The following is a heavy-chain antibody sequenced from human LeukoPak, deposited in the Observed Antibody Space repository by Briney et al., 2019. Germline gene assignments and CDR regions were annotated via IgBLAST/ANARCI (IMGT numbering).Heavy chain of an antibody. V-gene: IGHV5-51*01. CDR2: IYPGDSDT. J-gene: IGHJ6*02. D-gene: IGHD3-10*01. Sequence: GESLKISCKGSGYSFINYWIGWVRQMPGKGLEWIGIIYPGDSDTRYSLSFQGQVTISVDKSISTAYLQWSSLKTSDTAMYYCAKGVSGTYYGMDVWGQGTTVTVSS. CDR3: AKGVSGTYYGMDV. CDR1: GYSFINYW.